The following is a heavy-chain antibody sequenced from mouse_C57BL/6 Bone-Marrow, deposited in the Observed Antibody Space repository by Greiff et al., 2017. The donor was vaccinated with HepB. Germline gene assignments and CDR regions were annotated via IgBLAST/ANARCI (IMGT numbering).Heavy chain of an antibody. Sequence: DVKLQESGAELVRPGASVKLSCTASGFNIKDDYMHWVKQRPEQGLEWIGWIDPENGDTEYASKFQGKATITADTSSNTAYLQLSSLTSEDTAVYYCTTFYDYYFDYWGQGTTLTVSS. J-gene: IGHJ2*01. CDR1: GFNIKDDY. CDR3: TTFYDYYFDY. D-gene: IGHD2-4*01. CDR2: IDPENGDT. V-gene: IGHV14-4*01.